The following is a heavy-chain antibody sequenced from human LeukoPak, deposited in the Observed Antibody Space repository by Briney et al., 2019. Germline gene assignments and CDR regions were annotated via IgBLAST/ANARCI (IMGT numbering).Heavy chain of an antibody. J-gene: IGHJ4*02. CDR1: GFTFSS. D-gene: IGHD3-22*01. Sequence: GSLRLSCAASGFTFSSMNWIRQPPGKGLEWIGEINHSGSTNYNPSLKSRVTISVDTSKNQFSLKLSSVTAADTAVYYCARAWYYYDSSGSSPLSDWGQGTLVTVSS. V-gene: IGHV4-34*01. CDR2: INHSGST. CDR3: ARAWYYYDSSGSSPLSD.